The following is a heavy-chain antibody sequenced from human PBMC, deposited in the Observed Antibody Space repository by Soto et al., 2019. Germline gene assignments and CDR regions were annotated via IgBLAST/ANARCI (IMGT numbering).Heavy chain of an antibody. Sequence: PGGSLRLSCEASGFTLTNYAMTWRRQAPGKGLEWVSLISANDVGSYYAESVKTRFTISTDQSRNTVYLQMDSLRADDTAIYYCAKAKNDYNWDNRPPFDYWGQGTLVTVSS. V-gene: IGHV3-23*01. CDR2: ISANDVGS. CDR1: GFTLTNYA. J-gene: IGHJ4*02. D-gene: IGHD1-20*01. CDR3: AKAKNDYNWDNRPPFDY.